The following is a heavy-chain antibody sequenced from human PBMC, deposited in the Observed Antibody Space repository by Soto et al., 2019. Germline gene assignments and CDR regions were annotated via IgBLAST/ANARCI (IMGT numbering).Heavy chain of an antibody. J-gene: IGHJ6*02. V-gene: IGHV4-34*02. CDR2: INHGGRT. D-gene: IGHD2-8*01. Sequence: QVQLQQWGAGLLKPSETLSLTCAVSGEPFTDHFCTWIRQAPGKGLEWIGEINHGGRTYFNPSLKGRVTLSVDTSKNQFSLVLVSLTAADTGVYYCARGRVTNYYYYGADVWGQGTTVTVSS. CDR1: GEPFTDHF. CDR3: ARGRVTNYYYYGADV.